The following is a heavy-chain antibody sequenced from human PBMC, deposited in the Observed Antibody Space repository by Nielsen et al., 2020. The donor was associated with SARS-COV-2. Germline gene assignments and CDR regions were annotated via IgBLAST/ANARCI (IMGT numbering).Heavy chain of an antibody. V-gene: IGHV3-21*01. CDR3: ARDPTDIVASGDFDY. D-gene: IGHD5-12*01. CDR2: ISSSSSYI. J-gene: IGHJ4*02. CDR1: GFTFSSYS. Sequence: GGSLRLSCAASGFTFSSYSMNWVRQAPGKGLEWVSSISSSSSYIYYADSVKGRFTISRDNAKNSLYLQMNSLRAEDTAVYYCARDPTDIVASGDFDYWGQGTLVTVSS.